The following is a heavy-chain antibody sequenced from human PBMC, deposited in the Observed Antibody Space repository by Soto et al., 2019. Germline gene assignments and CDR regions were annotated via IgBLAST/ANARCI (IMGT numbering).Heavy chain of an antibody. D-gene: IGHD3-22*01. Sequence: GGSLRLSCAASEFTFSDYYMSWIRQAPGKGLEWVSYISSSGSIIYYADSVKGRFTISRDNAKNSLYLQLNSLRAEDTAVYYCARDLGYYASDGYFDYWGQGTVVTV. CDR1: EFTFSDYY. V-gene: IGHV3-11*01. CDR2: ISSSGSII. CDR3: ARDLGYYASDGYFDY. J-gene: IGHJ4*02.